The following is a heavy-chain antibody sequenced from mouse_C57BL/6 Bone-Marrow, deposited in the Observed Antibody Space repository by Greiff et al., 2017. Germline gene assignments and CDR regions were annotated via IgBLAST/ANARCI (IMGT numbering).Heavy chain of an antibody. Sequence: QVQLQQPGAELVMPGASVKLSCKASGYTFTSYWMHWVKQRPGQGLEWIGEIDPSDSYTNYNQKFKGKSTLTVDKSSSTAYMQLSSLTSEDSAVYYCARVTTVVATFRYWYFDVWGTGTTVTVSS. CDR2: IDPSDSYT. CDR1: GYTFTSYW. D-gene: IGHD1-1*01. CDR3: ARVTTVVATFRYWYFDV. J-gene: IGHJ1*03. V-gene: IGHV1-69*01.